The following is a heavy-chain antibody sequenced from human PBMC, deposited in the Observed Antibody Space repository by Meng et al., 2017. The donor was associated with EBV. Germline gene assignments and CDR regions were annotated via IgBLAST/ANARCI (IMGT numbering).Heavy chain of an antibody. CDR1: GFTFSNAW. D-gene: IGHD6-19*01. CDR3: TTDLKQWPDGEGYFDY. V-gene: IGHV3-15*01. CDR2: IKSKTDGGTT. Sequence: EVQLVESGGGLVKPWWCLRLSCAASGFTFSNAWMRWVRQAPGKGLEWVGSIKSKTDGGTTDYAAPVKGRFTISRDDSKNTLYLQMNSLKTEDTAVYYCTTDLKQWPDGEGYFDYWGQGNLVTV. J-gene: IGHJ4*02.